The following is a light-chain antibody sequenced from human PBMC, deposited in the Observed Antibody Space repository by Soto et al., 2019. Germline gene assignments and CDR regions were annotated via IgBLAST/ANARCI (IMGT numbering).Light chain of an antibody. Sequence: QSAVTQPASVSGSAGQSITISCTGTSSDVGGYNYVSWYQQHPGKAPKLMIYEVSNRPSGVSKRFSGTKSGNTASLTISGLQAEDEADYYCSSYTSSSPYVFGTGTKVTV. CDR3: SSYTSSSPYV. J-gene: IGLJ1*01. CDR2: EVS. CDR1: SSDVGGYNY. V-gene: IGLV2-14*01.